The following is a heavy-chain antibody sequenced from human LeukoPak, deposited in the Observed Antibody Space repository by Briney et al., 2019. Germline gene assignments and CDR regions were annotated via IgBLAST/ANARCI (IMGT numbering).Heavy chain of an antibody. CDR2: IGGSGSSYST. CDR1: VFTFSIYA. D-gene: IGHD6-13*01. Sequence: GGSLRLSCAASVFTFSIYAMSWVRQAPGKGLEWVSSIGGSGSSYSTYYADSVKGRFTISRDTSKNTLYLQMNILRAEDTAVYYCARGEVVYSSSWRGTDYWGQGTLVTVSS. CDR3: ARGEVVYSSSWRGTDY. V-gene: IGHV3-23*01. J-gene: IGHJ4*02.